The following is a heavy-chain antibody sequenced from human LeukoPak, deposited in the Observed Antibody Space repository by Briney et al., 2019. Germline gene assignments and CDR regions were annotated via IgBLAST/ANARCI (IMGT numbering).Heavy chain of an antibody. J-gene: IGHJ3*02. Sequence: GESLKISCKGSGYSFTIYWIGWVRQMPGKGLEWMGNIYPGDSDTRYSPSFQDQVTISADKSITTAYLQWSSLKASDTAMYYCARPGAFDIWGQGTMVTVSS. CDR1: GYSFTIYW. V-gene: IGHV5-51*01. CDR2: IYPGDSDT. CDR3: ARPGAFDI.